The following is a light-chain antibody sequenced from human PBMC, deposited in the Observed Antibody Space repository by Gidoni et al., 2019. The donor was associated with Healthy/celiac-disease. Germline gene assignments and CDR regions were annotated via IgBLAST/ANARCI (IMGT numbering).Light chain of an antibody. Sequence: DIVMTQSPLSLPVTPGEPASISCRSSQSLLHSNGYNYLDWYLQKPGQSPQLLIYLGSNRASGVPDRFSGSGSGTDFTLKISRVEAEDVGVYYCMQALQTPWTFXQXTKLEIK. V-gene: IGKV2-28*01. J-gene: IGKJ2*01. CDR2: LGS. CDR3: MQALQTPWT. CDR1: QSLLHSNGYNY.